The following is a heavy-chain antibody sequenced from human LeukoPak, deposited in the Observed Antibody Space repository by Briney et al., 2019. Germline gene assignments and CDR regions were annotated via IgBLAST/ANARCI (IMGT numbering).Heavy chain of an antibody. V-gene: IGHV4-34*01. D-gene: IGHD3-22*01. Sequence: SETLSLTCAVYGGSFSGYYWSWIRQPPGKGLEWIGEINHSGSTNYNPSLKSRVTISVDTSNNQFYLKLSSLTAADTAVYYCARRDDSSGYHKIFDYWGQGTLVTVSS. CDR3: ARRDDSSGYHKIFDY. CDR2: INHSGST. CDR1: GGSFSGYY. J-gene: IGHJ4*02.